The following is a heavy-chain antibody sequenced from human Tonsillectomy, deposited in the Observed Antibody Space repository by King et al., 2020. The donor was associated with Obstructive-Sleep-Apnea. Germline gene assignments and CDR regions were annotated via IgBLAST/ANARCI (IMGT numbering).Heavy chain of an antibody. V-gene: IGHV3-30*18. Sequence: QVQLVESGGGVVQPGRSLRLSCAASGFTFSSYGMHWVRQAPGKGLEWVAVISYDGSNKYYADSVKCRFTISRDNSKNTLYLQMNSLMAEDTAVYYCAKDTLQLSNPYYYYGMDVWGQGTTVTVSS. CDR3: AKDTLQLSNPYYYYGMDV. J-gene: IGHJ6*02. D-gene: IGHD6-13*01. CDR2: ISYDGSNK. CDR1: GFTFSSYG.